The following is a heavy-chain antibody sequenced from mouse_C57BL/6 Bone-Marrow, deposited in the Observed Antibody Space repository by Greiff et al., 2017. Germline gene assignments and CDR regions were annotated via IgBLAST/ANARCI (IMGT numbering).Heavy chain of an antibody. V-gene: IGHV1-74*01. CDR2: IHPSDSDT. Sequence: QVQLKQPGAELVKPGASVKVSCKASGYTFTSYWMHWVKQRPGQGLEWIGRIHPSDSDTNYNQKFKGKATLTVDKSSSTAYMQLSSLTSEDSAVYYCAIVHYYGSSYYAMDYWGQGTSVTVSS. D-gene: IGHD1-1*01. CDR3: AIVHYYGSSYYAMDY. J-gene: IGHJ4*01. CDR1: GYTFTSYW.